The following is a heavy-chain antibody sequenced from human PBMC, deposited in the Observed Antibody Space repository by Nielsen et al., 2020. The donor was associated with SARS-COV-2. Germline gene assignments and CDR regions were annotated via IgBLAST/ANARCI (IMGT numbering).Heavy chain of an antibody. CDR1: GFSFSDYS. Sequence: GESLKISCVVSGFSFSDYSMSWIRQAPGKGLEWVANIKQDGSEKYYVDSVKGRFTISRDNAKNSLYLQMNSLRAENTAVYYCARDLYYYGPLDYWGQGTLVTVSS. D-gene: IGHD3-10*01. CDR3: ARDLYYYGPLDY. J-gene: IGHJ4*02. CDR2: IKQDGSEK. V-gene: IGHV3-7*01.